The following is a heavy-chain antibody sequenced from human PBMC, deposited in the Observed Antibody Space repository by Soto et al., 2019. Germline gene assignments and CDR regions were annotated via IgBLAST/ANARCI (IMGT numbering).Heavy chain of an antibody. V-gene: IGHV6-1*01. CDR3: ARAGIAVSGTAPPSIDY. Sequence: SQTLSLTCAISGDSVSSNSAAWNWIRQSPSRGLEWLGRTYYRSKWYNDYAVSGKSRITTNPKTSKNQFSLQLNSATPEDTAVYYCARAGIAVSGTAPPSIDYWGQGTLVTVSS. CDR1: GDSVSSNSAA. J-gene: IGHJ4*02. D-gene: IGHD6-19*01. CDR2: TYYRSKWYN.